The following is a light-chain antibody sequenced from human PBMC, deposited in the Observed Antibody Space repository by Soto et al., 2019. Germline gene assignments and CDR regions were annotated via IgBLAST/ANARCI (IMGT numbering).Light chain of an antibody. V-gene: IGLV2-8*01. CDR2: EVS. CDR1: SSDVGGYNY. J-gene: IGLJ2*01. Sequence: QSALTQPPSASGSPGQSVTISCTGTSSDVGGYNYVSWYQQYPGKAPKLMIYEVSKRPSGVPDRFSGSKSGNTASLTVSGLQADDEADYYCSSYAGSNNVVFGGGTKVTVL. CDR3: SSYAGSNNVV.